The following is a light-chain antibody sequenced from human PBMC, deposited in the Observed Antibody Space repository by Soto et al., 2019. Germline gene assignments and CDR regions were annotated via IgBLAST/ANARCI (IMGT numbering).Light chain of an antibody. CDR2: WAS. J-gene: IGKJ5*01. CDR3: QQYYNSPIT. CDR1: QSVLYSSDNKNY. V-gene: IGKV4-1*01. Sequence: DIVMTQSPDSLAVSLGERATINCKSSQSVLYSSDNKNYLAWYQQKPGQPPKLLIYWASIRESGVPDRFSGSGSGTEFNLTISSLQAEDVAVYYCQQYYNSPITFGQGTRLEIK.